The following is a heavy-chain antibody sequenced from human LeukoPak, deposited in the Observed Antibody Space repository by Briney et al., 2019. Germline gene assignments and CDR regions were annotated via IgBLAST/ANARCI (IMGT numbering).Heavy chain of an antibody. V-gene: IGHV1-2*02. J-gene: IGHJ4*02. CDR3: AGGRYDYLWGSYRLDY. CDR2: INPNSGGT. D-gene: IGHD3-16*02. CDR1: GYTFNTYG. Sequence: ASVKVSCKASGYTFNTYGISWVRQAPGQGLEWMGWINPNSGGTHYAQKFQGRVTMTRDTSISTAYMELSRLRSDDTALYYCAGGRYDYLWGSYRLDYWGQGTLVTISS.